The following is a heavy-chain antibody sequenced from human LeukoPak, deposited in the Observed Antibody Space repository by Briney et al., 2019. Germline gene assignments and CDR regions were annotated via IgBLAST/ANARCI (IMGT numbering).Heavy chain of an antibody. Sequence: AGGSLRLSCAASGFTFSSYAMSWVRQAPGKGLEWVSAISGSGGSTYYADSVKGRFTISRDNSKNTLYLQMNSLRAEDTAVYYCAKTGGYSYGYRLDAFDIWGQGTMVTVSS. CDR2: ISGSGGST. V-gene: IGHV3-23*01. D-gene: IGHD5-18*01. J-gene: IGHJ3*02. CDR3: AKTGGYSYGYRLDAFDI. CDR1: GFTFSSYA.